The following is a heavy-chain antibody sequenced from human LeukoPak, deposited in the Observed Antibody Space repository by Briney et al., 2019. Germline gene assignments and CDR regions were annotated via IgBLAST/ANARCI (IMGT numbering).Heavy chain of an antibody. Sequence: GGSLRLSCAASGFTVSSNYMSWVRQAPGKGLEWVSVIYSGGSTYFADSVKGRFTISRDNSKNTLYPQMNSLRAEDTAVYYCARGDCSGGSCYPHAFDIWGQGTMVTVSS. J-gene: IGHJ3*02. D-gene: IGHD2-15*01. CDR2: IYSGGST. CDR3: ARGDCSGGSCYPHAFDI. CDR1: GFTVSSNY. V-gene: IGHV3-66*01.